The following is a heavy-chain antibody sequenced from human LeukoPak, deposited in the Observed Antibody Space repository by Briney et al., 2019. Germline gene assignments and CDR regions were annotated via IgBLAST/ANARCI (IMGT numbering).Heavy chain of an antibody. CDR2: IDPSDSYT. J-gene: IGHJ4*02. Sequence: GESLKISCKGSGYSFTSYWISWVRQMPGKGLEWMGRIDPSDSYTNYSPSFQGHVTISADKSISTAYLQWSSLKASDTAMYYCARHSTVTTTHSRWEVENYFDYWGQGTLVTVSS. CDR3: ARHSTVTTTHSRWEVENYFDY. CDR1: GYSFTSYW. D-gene: IGHD4-17*01. V-gene: IGHV5-10-1*01.